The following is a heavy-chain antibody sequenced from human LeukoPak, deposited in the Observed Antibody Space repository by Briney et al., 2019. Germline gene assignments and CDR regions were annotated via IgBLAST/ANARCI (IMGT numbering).Heavy chain of an antibody. CDR2: IHYSGST. V-gene: IGHV4-30-4*07. CDR3: ARDSGYGDYGNY. D-gene: IGHD4-17*01. J-gene: IGHJ4*02. Sequence: GYIHYSGSTYYNPSLKSRVTISVDTSKNQFSLKLSSVTAADTAVYYCARDSGYGDYGNYWGQGTLVTVSS.